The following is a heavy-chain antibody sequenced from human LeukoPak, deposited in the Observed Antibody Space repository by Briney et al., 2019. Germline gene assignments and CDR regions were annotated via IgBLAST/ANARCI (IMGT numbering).Heavy chain of an antibody. CDR2: ISSSSSII. V-gene: IGHV3-48*01. Sequence: PGGSLRLTCAASGFTFSSYSMNWVRQAPGKGLEWVSYISSSSSIIYYADSVKGRFTVSRDNAKNSLHLQMNSLRAEDTAVYYCAGTDSGSYSRWFDYWGQGTLVTVSS. CDR3: AGTDSGSYSRWFDY. D-gene: IGHD1-26*01. J-gene: IGHJ4*02. CDR1: GFTFSSYS.